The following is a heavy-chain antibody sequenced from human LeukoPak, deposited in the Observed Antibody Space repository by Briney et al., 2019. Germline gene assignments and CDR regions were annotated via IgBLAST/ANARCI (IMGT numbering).Heavy chain of an antibody. Sequence: SETLSLTCAVYGGSFSGYYWSWIRQPPGKGLEWIGEINHSGSTNYNPSLKSRVTISVDTSKNQFSLKLSSVTAADTAVYYCARRDIDYGIDYWGQGTLVTVSS. J-gene: IGHJ4*02. CDR3: ARRDIDYGIDY. V-gene: IGHV4-34*01. D-gene: IGHD4/OR15-4a*01. CDR1: GGSFSGYY. CDR2: INHSGST.